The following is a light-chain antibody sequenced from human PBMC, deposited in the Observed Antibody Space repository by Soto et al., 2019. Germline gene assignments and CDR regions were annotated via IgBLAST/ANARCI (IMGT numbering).Light chain of an antibody. J-gene: IGKJ3*01. Sequence: DVVMTQSPLSLPVTPGGPASNSCRSSQRLLYSNGDNYLDWYEQTPGQAPQLLIYGGSYRATGVPDRLSGSVSGTEFTLEIGSVEAEDVGVYYCMQSLRSPFTFGPGTKVDIK. CDR3: MQSLRSPFT. CDR2: GGS. CDR1: QRLLYSNGDNY. V-gene: IGKV2-28*01.